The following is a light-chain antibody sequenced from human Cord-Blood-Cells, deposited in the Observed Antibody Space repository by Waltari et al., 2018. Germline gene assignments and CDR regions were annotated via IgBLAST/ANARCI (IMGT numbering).Light chain of an antibody. CDR1: QDISNY. CDR3: QQYDNLPHT. Sequence: DIQMTQSPSSLSAPVGDIFTITSHASQDISNYLNWYQQKTGKAPKLLIYDASNLETGVTSRFSGSGSGTDFTFTISSLQPEDIATYYCQQYDNLPHTFGQGTKREIK. J-gene: IGKJ2*01. CDR2: DAS. V-gene: IGKV1-33*01.